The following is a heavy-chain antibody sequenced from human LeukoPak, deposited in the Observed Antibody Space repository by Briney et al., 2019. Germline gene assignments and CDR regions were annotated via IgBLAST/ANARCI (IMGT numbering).Heavy chain of an antibody. J-gene: IGHJ4*02. V-gene: IGHV3-21*01. CDR1: GFTFSSYS. CDR3: ARDLGSSGSY. D-gene: IGHD6-19*01. Sequence: GGSLRLSCAASGFTFSSYSMNWVRQAPGKGLEWVSSISSSSSYIYYADSVKGRFTTSRDNAKNSLYLQMNSLRAEDTAVYYCARDLGSSGSYWGQGTLVTVSS. CDR2: ISSSSSYI.